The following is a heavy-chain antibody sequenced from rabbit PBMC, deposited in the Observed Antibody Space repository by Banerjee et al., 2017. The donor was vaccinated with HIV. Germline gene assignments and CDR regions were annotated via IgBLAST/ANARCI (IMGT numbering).Heavy chain of an antibody. V-gene: IGHV1S45*01. CDR3: ARLDVSTNYL. CDR1: GFSFSSSYY. D-gene: IGHD8-1*01. CDR2: IATGSNGRT. J-gene: IGHJ4*01. Sequence: QEQLEESGGGLVKPEGSLTLTCTASGFSFSSSYYMCWVRQAPGKGLEWIGCIATGSNGRTYYASWAKGRFTISKTSSTTVTLQMTSLTAADTATYFCARLDVSTNYLWGPGTLVTVS.